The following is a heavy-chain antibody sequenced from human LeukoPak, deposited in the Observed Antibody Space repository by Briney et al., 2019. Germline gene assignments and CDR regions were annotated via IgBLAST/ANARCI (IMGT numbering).Heavy chain of an antibody. Sequence: SETLSLTCTVSGGSITGSTYYWGWIRQPPGKGLEWIVSVIHSGTTYYNPSLRSRVIVSMDRSKKQFSLRLSSVTAADTAVYYCARHDYDSSGHRRDYYFDYWSQGTLVTVSS. CDR1: GGSITGSTYY. D-gene: IGHD3-22*01. CDR3: ARHDYDSSGHRRDYYFDY. J-gene: IGHJ4*02. CDR2: VIHSGTT. V-gene: IGHV4-39*01.